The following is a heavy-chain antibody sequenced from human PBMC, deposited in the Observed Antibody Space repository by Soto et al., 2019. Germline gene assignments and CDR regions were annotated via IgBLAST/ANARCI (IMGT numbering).Heavy chain of an antibody. Sequence: QVQLVESGGGVVQPGRSLRLSCAASGFTFSSYAMHWVRQAPGKGLEWVAVISYDGSNKYYVDSVKGRFTISRDNSKNTLYLQMNSLRAEDTAVYYCARVPYPGGVTTWFYFDYWGQGTLVTVSS. J-gene: IGHJ4*02. V-gene: IGHV3-30-3*01. CDR3: ARVPYPGGVTTWFYFDY. D-gene: IGHD4-17*01. CDR2: ISYDGSNK. CDR1: GFTFSSYA.